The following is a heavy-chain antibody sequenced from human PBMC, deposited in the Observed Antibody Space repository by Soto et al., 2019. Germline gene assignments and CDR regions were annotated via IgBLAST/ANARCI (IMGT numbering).Heavy chain of an antibody. CDR1: GGSISSYY. CDR2: IYYSGST. V-gene: IGHV4-59*01. Sequence: QVQLQESGPGLVKPSETLSLTCTVSGGSISSYYWSWIRQPPGKGLEWIGYIYYSGSTNYNPSLKSRVPISLDTSKNQFSLKLSSVTAAATAVDYCASANDFWSGYYTGVFDYWGQGTLVTVSS. J-gene: IGHJ4*02. D-gene: IGHD3-3*01. CDR3: ASANDFWSGYYTGVFDY.